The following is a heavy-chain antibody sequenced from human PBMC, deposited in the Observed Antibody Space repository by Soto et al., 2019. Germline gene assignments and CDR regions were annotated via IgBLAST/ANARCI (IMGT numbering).Heavy chain of an antibody. CDR3: ARHPPYYGSGSYYYYYMDV. D-gene: IGHD3-10*01. V-gene: IGHV5-51*01. J-gene: IGHJ6*03. CDR2: IYPGDSDT. Sequence: KVSCKGSGYSFTSYWIGWVRQMPGKGLEWMGIIYPGDSDTRYSPSFQGQVTISADKSISTAYLQWSSLKASDTAMYYCARHPPYYGSGSYYYYYMDVWGKGTTVTVSS. CDR1: GYSFTSYW.